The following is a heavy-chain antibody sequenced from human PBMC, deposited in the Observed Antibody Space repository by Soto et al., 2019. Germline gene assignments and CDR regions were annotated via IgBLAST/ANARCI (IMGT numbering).Heavy chain of an antibody. CDR2: IWYDGSNK. CDR3: ARVSYGDYLSDY. D-gene: IGHD4-17*01. CDR1: GFTFSSYG. V-gene: IGHV3-33*01. Sequence: GGSLRLSCAASGFTFSSYGMHWVRQAPGKGLEWVAVIWYDGSNKYYADSVKGRFTISRDNSKNTLYLQMNSLRAEDTAVYYCARVSYGDYLSDYWGQGTLVTVSS. J-gene: IGHJ4*02.